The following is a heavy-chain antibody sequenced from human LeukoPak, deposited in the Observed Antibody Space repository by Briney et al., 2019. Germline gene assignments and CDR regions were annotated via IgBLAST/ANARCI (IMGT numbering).Heavy chain of an antibody. D-gene: IGHD2-15*01. CDR1: GFTFSSYA. V-gene: IGHV3-64*01. Sequence: PGGSLRLSCAASGFTFSSYAMHWVRQAPGKGLEYVSAISNDGGSTYYANSVKGRFTISRDNSKNTLYLQMGTLRAEDMAVYYCARVNRFCSGGSCYYIDPWGQGALVTVSS. CDR3: ARVNRFCSGGSCYYIDP. CDR2: ISNDGGST. J-gene: IGHJ5*02.